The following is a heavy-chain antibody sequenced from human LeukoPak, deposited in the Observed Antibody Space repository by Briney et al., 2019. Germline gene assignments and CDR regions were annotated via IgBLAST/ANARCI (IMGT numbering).Heavy chain of an antibody. V-gene: IGHV4-34*01. Sequence: PSETLSLTCAVYGGSFSGYYWSWIRQPPGKGLEWIGEINHSGSTNYNPSLKSRVTISVDTSKNQFSLKLSPVTAADTAVYYCASRVPAAIGPRGYYMDVWGKGTTVTVSS. CDR3: ASRVPAAIGPRGYYMDV. CDR1: GGSFSGYY. D-gene: IGHD2-2*02. CDR2: INHSGST. J-gene: IGHJ6*03.